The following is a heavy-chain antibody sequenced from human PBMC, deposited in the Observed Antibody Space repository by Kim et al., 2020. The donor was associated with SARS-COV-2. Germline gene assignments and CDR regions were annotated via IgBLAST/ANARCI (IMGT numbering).Heavy chain of an antibody. CDR2: ISSSSNYI. J-gene: IGHJ5*02. Sequence: GGSLRLSCAASGFTFSSYSMNWVRQAPGKGLEWVSSISSSSNYIYYAASVKGRFTISRDNAKNSLYLQINRLRAEDTAVYYCAREGWYYDILTGYYSWFDPWGQGTLVTVSS. D-gene: IGHD3-9*01. CDR3: AREGWYYDILTGYYSWFDP. CDR1: GFTFSSYS. V-gene: IGHV3-21*01.